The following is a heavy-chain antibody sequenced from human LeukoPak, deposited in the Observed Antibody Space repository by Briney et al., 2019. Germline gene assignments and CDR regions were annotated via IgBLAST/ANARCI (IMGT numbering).Heavy chain of an antibody. V-gene: IGHV3-21*01. Sequence: GGSLRLSCAASVFTFSSYSMNWVRQAPEKGLEWVSSITHSSSHMYYADSVKGRFTISRDNAKNSLYLQMTSLTAEDTAIYYCAGEYTRSLHLLDWGQGTLVTVSS. CDR3: AGEYTRSLHLLD. CDR1: VFTFSSYS. J-gene: IGHJ4*02. CDR2: ITHSSSHM. D-gene: IGHD6-6*01.